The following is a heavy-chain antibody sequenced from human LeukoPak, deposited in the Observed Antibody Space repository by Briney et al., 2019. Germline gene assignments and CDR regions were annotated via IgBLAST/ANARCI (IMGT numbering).Heavy chain of an antibody. CDR3: TRDLLASSGLYYFDY. CDR2: IRSKAYGGTT. CDR1: GFTFGDYA. J-gene: IGHJ4*02. V-gene: IGHV3-49*04. Sequence: GGSLRLSCTASGFTFGDYAMSWVRQAPGKGLEWVGLIRSKAYGGTTEYAASVKGRFTISRDDSKSIAYLQMNSLKTEDTAVYYCTRDLLASSGLYYFDYWGQGTLVTVSS. D-gene: IGHD3-22*01.